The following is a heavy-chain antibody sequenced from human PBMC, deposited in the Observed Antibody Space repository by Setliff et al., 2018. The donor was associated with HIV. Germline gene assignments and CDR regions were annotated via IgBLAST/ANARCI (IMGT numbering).Heavy chain of an antibody. CDR1: GYTFIAYY. V-gene: IGHV1-2*06. CDR2: IDPNFGGT. Sequence: ASVKVSCKASGYTFIAYYIHWVRQAPGQGLEWMGRIDPNFGGTNYAQKFQGRVSMTRDTSISTTYMELSRLRSDDTAVYYRARDDGFDIWGQGTMVTVSS. CDR3: ARDDGFDI. J-gene: IGHJ3*02.